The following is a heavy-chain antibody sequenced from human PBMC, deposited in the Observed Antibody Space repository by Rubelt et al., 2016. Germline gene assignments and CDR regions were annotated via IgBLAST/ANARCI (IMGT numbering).Heavy chain of an antibody. CDR1: GYSISSGYY. D-gene: IGHD6-13*01. J-gene: IGHJ5*02. V-gene: IGHV4-38-2*02. Sequence: QVQLQESGPGLVKPSETLSLTCTVSGYSISSGYYWGWIRQPPGKGLEWIGSIYHSGSPYYNPSLKSRVTKSVDTSKNQFSLKLSSVTAADTALYYGARAAGAWFDPWGQGTLVTVSS. CDR3: ARAAGAWFDP. CDR2: IYHSGSP.